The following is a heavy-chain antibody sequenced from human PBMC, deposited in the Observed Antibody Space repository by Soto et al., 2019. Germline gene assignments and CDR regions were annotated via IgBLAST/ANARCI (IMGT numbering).Heavy chain of an antibody. CDR1: GGSFSGYY. V-gene: IGHV4-34*01. J-gene: IGHJ6*02. CDR3: ARAQTLYDSDDMDV. D-gene: IGHD3-3*01. CDR2: INHSGST. Sequence: SETLSLTCAVYGGSFSGYYWSWIRQPPGKGLEWIGEINHSGSTNYNPSLKSRVTISVDTSKNQFSLKLSSVTAADPAVYYCARAQTLYDSDDMDVWGQGTTVTVSS.